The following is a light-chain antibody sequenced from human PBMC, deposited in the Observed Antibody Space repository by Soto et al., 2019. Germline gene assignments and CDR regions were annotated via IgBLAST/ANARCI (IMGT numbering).Light chain of an antibody. CDR1: QSVSSY. J-gene: IGKJ3*01. CDR2: DAS. V-gene: IGKV3-11*01. Sequence: SGFTHTPTTPSLSPGERATPSCKALQSVSSYLAWYQQKPGQAPRLLIYDASNRATGIPARFSGSGSGTDFTLTISSLEPEDFAVYYCQQRSNWPPEFTFGPGTKVDI. CDR3: QQRSNWPPEFT.